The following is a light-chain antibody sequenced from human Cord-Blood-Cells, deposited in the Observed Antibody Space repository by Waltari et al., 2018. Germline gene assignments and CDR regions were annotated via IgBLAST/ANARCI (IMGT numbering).Light chain of an antibody. J-gene: IGLJ3*02. CDR1: SSNVGSNY. V-gene: IGLV1-47*01. CDR3: AAWDDSLSGPGV. Sequence: QSVLTQPPSASGTPGQRVTISCSGSSSNVGSNYVYWYQQLPGTAPKLLIYRNKQPPAGVPDRFSGSKSGTSASLAISGLRSEDEADYYCAAWDDSLSGPGVFGGGTKLTVL. CDR2: RNK.